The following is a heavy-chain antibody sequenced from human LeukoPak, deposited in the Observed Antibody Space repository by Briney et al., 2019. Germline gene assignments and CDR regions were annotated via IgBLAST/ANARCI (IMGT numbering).Heavy chain of an antibody. Sequence: GGSLRLSCAASGFTFSSYDMHWVRQATGKGLEWVSAIGTAGDTYYPGSVKGRFTISRENAKNSLYPQMNSLRAGDTAVYYCARARSYYYYGMDVWGQGTTVTVSS. CDR2: IGTAGDT. V-gene: IGHV3-13*01. CDR1: GFTFSSYD. CDR3: ARARSYYYYGMDV. J-gene: IGHJ6*02.